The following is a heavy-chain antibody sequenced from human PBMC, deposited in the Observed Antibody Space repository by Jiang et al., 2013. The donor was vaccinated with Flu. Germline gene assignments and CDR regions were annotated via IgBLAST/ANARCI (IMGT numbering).Heavy chain of an antibody. CDR2: INTNTGNP. CDR3: AAAVSTNYYYYGMDV. CDR1: GYTFTSYA. D-gene: IGHD5/OR15-5a*01. Sequence: VKVSCKASGYTFTSYAMNWVRQAPGQGLEWMGWINTNTGNPTYAQGFTGRFVFSLDTSVSTAYLQISSLKAEDTAVYYCAAAVSTNYYYYGMDVWGQGTTVTVSS. J-gene: IGHJ6*02. V-gene: IGHV7-4-1*02.